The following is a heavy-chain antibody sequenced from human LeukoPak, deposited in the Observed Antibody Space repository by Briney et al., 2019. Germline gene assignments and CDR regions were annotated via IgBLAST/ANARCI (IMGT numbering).Heavy chain of an antibody. CDR3: ARGSDFFDY. Sequence: SQTLSLTRAVSGGSLSRADFYWGWIRQHPGKGREWIGFIYYSGSAYYTPSLKSRVSISIHPSKNQFSLTLNSVTAADTAVYYCARGSDFFDYWGQGTLVTVSS. J-gene: IGHJ4*02. CDR2: IYYSGSA. CDR1: GGSLSRADFY. V-gene: IGHV4-31*11.